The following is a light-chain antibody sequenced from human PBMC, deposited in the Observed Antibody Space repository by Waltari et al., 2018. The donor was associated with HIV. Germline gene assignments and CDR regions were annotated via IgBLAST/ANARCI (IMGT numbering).Light chain of an antibody. Sequence: QLVLTQSPSASASLGASVKLTCTLSSGHSSYAIAWHQQRREKGPRYLLKLNSDGSHRKGDGIPDRFSGSSSGAERYLTISSLQSEDEADYYCQTWDTGIQVFGGGTKLTVL. CDR1: SGHSSYA. V-gene: IGLV4-69*01. J-gene: IGLJ2*01. CDR2: LNSDGSH. CDR3: QTWDTGIQV.